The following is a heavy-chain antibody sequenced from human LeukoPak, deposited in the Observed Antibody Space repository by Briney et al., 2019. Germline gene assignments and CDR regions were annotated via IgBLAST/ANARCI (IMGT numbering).Heavy chain of an antibody. CDR1: GGSISSSSYY. Sequence: SETLSLTCTVSGGSISSSSYYWGWIRQPPGKGLEWIGSIYYSGSTYYNPSLKSRVTISVDTSKNQFSLKLSSVTAADTAVYYCARRDYSGSYDFDYWGQGTLVTVSS. CDR2: IYYSGST. J-gene: IGHJ4*02. D-gene: IGHD1-26*01. CDR3: ARRDYSGSYDFDY. V-gene: IGHV4-39*01.